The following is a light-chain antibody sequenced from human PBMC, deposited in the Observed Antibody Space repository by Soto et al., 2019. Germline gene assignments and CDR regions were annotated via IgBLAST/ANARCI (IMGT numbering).Light chain of an antibody. J-gene: IGLJ2*01. Sequence: QSVLTQPPSVSAAPGQKVTISCSGSSSNIGNNYVSWYQQLPGTAPTLLIYDNNRPPSGIPDRFSGSKSGTSATLGITGIQTGDEADFYCGTWDSSLSAGVFGGGTKLTVL. CDR1: SSNIGNNY. CDR3: GTWDSSLSAGV. V-gene: IGLV1-51*01. CDR2: DNN.